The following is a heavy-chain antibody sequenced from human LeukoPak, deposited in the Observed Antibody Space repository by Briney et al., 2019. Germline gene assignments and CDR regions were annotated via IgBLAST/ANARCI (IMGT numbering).Heavy chain of an antibody. V-gene: IGHV3-7*01. J-gene: IGHJ4*02. D-gene: IGHD4-23*01. Sequence: GGSLRLSCAASGFNFSSYWMSWVRQAPGKGLEWVANIKEDGSEKYYVDSVKGRFTISRDNAKNSLYLQMNSLRAEDTAMYYCARDYGGNSVYWGQGTLVTVSS. CDR1: GFNFSSYW. CDR2: IKEDGSEK. CDR3: ARDYGGNSVY.